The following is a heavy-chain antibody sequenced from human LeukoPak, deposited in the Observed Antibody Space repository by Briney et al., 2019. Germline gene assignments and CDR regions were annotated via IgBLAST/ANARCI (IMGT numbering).Heavy chain of an antibody. Sequence: LTGGSLRLSCAASGFTFSSFGMYWVRQAPGKGLEWVAVIWYDGSNDDYADSVKGRFTISRDNSKNTLYLQMNSLRAEDTAVYYCARDPSGRAGAGRGDYWGQGTLVTVSS. CDR2: IWYDGSND. CDR1: GFTFSSFG. CDR3: ARDPSGRAGAGRGDY. V-gene: IGHV3-33*01. D-gene: IGHD6-13*01. J-gene: IGHJ4*02.